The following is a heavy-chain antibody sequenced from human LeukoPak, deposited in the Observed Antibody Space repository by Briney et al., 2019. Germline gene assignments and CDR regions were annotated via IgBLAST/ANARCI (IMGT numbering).Heavy chain of an antibody. V-gene: IGHV3-23*01. J-gene: IGHJ4*02. CDR2: ISGSGDST. D-gene: IGHD6-13*01. CDR3: AKRMISIAAAGTMDY. CDR1: GFTFSNYA. Sequence: GGSLRLSCAVSGFTFSNYAMTWVRRAPGRGLEWVSVISGSGDSTYYADPVKGRFTISRDNSKNTLSLQMNSLRAEDTAVYYCAKRMISIAAAGTMDYWGQGTLVTVS.